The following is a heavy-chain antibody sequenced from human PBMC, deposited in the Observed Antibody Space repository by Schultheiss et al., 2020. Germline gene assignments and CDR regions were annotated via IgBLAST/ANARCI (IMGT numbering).Heavy chain of an antibody. J-gene: IGHJ4*02. CDR2: ISAYNGNT. CDR3: AKDKYSGGATNCFDY. D-gene: IGHD1-26*01. CDR1: GYTFTSYG. Sequence: ASVKVSCKASGYTFTSYGISWVRQAPGQGLEWMGWISAYNGNTNYAQNLQGRVTMTTDTSTSTAYMELRSLRSDDTALYYCAKDKYSGGATNCFDYWGQGTLVNV. V-gene: IGHV1-18*01.